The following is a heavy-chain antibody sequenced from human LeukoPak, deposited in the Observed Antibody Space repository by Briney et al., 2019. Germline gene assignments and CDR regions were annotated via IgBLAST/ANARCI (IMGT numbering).Heavy chain of an antibody. Sequence: ASVKVSCKASGGTFSSYAISRVRQAPGQGLEWMGRIIPIFGIANYAQKFQGRVTITADKSTSTAYMELSGLRSEDTAVYYCARERVDIVATMFYGMDVWGQGTTVTVSS. J-gene: IGHJ6*02. CDR2: IIPIFGIA. D-gene: IGHD5-12*01. CDR3: ARERVDIVATMFYGMDV. CDR1: GGTFSSYA. V-gene: IGHV1-69*04.